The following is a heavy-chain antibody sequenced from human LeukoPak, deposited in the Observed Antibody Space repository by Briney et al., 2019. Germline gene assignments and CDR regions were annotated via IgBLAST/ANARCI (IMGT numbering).Heavy chain of an antibody. CDR1: GFTFSNYI. CDR3: ARECLISSASDY. D-gene: IGHD6-25*01. J-gene: IGHJ4*02. Sequence: PGGSLRLSCAASGFTFSNYIMNWVRQAPGKGLEWVSSISSSSTYIYYADSVKGRFTISRDNAKNSLYLQMNSLRVEDTAVYYCARECLISSASDYWGQGTLVTVSS. CDR2: ISSSSTYI. V-gene: IGHV3-21*01.